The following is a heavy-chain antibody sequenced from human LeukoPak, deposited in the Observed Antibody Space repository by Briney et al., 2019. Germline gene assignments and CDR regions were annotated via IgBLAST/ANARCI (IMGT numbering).Heavy chain of an antibody. CDR1: GGTFISYT. CDR2: IIPILGIA. V-gene: IGHV1-69*04. Sequence: SVKVSCKASGGTFISYTISWVRQAPGQGLEWMGRIIPILGIANYAQKFQGRVTITTDKSTSTDYMELSSLRSDDTAVYCCARDPLRESNYWFDPWGQGTLVTVSS. D-gene: IGHD4-11*01. CDR3: ARDPLRESNYWFDP. J-gene: IGHJ5*02.